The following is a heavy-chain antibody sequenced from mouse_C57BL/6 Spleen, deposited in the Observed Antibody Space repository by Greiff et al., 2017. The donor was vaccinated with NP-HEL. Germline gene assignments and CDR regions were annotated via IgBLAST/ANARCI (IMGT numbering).Heavy chain of an antibody. J-gene: IGHJ4*01. Sequence: EVKLMESGAELVKPGASVKLSCTASGFNIKDYYMHWVKQRTEQGLEWIGRIDPEDGETKYAPKFQGKATITADTSSNTAYLQLSSLTSEDTAVYYCARSFTTVVATDYYAMDYWGQGTSVTVSS. CDR3: ARSFTTVVATDYYAMDY. CDR2: IDPEDGET. CDR1: GFNIKDYY. D-gene: IGHD1-1*01. V-gene: IGHV14-2*01.